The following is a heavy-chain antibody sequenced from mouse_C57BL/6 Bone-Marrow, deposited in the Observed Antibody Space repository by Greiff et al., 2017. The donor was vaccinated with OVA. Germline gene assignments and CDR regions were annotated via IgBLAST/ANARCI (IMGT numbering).Heavy chain of an antibody. CDR1: GFNIKNTY. J-gene: IGHJ4*01. V-gene: IGHV14-3*01. CDR2: IDPANGNT. D-gene: IGHD2-4*01. Sequence: VQLQQSVAELVRPGASVKLSCTASGFNIKNTYMNWVKQRPEQGLEWIGRIDPANGNTKYAPKFKGKATITADTSSTTANLQLSSLTAEDTAIYYGSRSGLRRGAAMAYWGQGTSVTVSA. CDR3: SRSGLRRGAAMAY.